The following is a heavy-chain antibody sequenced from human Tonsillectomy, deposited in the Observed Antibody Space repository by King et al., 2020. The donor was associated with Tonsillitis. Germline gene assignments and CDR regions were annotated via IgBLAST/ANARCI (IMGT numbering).Heavy chain of an antibody. V-gene: IGHV3-7*01. Sequence: VQLVESGGDLVQPGGSLRLSCAASGFTFTSYWMSWVRLAPGKGLEWVANIKQDGSKKEYVDSVKGRFTISRDNAKNSLYLQMNSLRVEDTAVYYCAREGDGGFDYWGQGTLVTVSS. CDR3: AREGDGGFDY. D-gene: IGHD2-21*01. CDR1: GFTFTSYW. CDR2: IKQDGSKK. J-gene: IGHJ4*02.